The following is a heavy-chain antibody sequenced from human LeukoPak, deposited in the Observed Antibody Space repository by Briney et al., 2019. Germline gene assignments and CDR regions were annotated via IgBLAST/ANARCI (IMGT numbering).Heavy chain of an antibody. CDR3: ARQGSTVTMDY. CDR1: GCRFTSYW. CDR2: INPGDSDT. J-gene: IGHJ4*02. Sequence: GESLKISCKGSGCRFTSYWIGWVRQMPGKGLEWMGIINPGDSDTRYSPSFQGQVTISADKSISTTYLQWSSLKASDSAIYYCARQGSTVTMDYWGQGTLVTVSS. D-gene: IGHD4-17*01. V-gene: IGHV5-51*01.